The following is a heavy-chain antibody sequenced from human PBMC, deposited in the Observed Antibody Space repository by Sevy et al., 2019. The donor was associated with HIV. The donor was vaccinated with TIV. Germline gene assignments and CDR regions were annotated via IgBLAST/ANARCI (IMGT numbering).Heavy chain of an antibody. CDR3: TRVTVRGVITYYYYGMDV. CDR1: GFTFGDYA. CDR2: IRSKAYGGTT. V-gene: IGHV3-49*03. Sequence: GGSLRLSCTASGFTFGDYAMSWFRQAPGRGLEWVGFIRSKAYGGTTEYAASVKGRFTISRDDSKSIAYLQMNSLKTEDTAVYYCTRVTVRGVITYYYYGMDVWGQGTTVTVSS. J-gene: IGHJ6*02. D-gene: IGHD3-10*01.